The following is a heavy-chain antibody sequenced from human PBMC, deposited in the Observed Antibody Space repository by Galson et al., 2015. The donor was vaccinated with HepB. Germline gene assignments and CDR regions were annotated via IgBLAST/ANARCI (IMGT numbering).Heavy chain of an antibody. Sequence: SLRLSCAASGFTFSSYSMNWVRQAPGKGLEWVSSISSSSRYIYYADSVKDRFTISRDNAKNSLYLQMNSLRAEDTAVYYCARERGGDYGDYWFDPWGQGTLVTVSS. V-gene: IGHV3-21*01. D-gene: IGHD4-17*01. J-gene: IGHJ5*02. CDR3: ARERGGDYGDYWFDP. CDR1: GFTFSSYS. CDR2: ISSSSRYI.